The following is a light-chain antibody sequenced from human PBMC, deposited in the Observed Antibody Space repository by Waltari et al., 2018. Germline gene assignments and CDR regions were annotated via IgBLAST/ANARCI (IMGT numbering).Light chain of an antibody. Sequence: QSALTQPASVSGSPGQSITLPCTGTRSDVGSYDLLSWYQLHPGKAPKVIIYEVNKRPSGVSNRFSGSKSGNTASLTISGLQAEDEADYYCCSYAYAARIFSGGTKLTVL. CDR3: CSYAYAARI. J-gene: IGLJ2*01. CDR2: EVN. CDR1: RSDVGSYDL. V-gene: IGLV2-23*02.